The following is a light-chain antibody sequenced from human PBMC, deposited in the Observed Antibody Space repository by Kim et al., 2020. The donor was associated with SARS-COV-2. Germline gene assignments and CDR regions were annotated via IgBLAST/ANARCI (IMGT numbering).Light chain of an antibody. Sequence: CTDSRGSMPNNCVKWDPQRPGRPPLTVIDGDNQRRSGVPDRFSGSIGSSSNAASLTIAGLKTEDEADYYCQSYDSSNRWVFVGGTQLTVL. CDR2: GDN. V-gene: IGLV6-57*02. J-gene: IGLJ3*02. CDR3: QSYDSSNRWV. CDR1: RGSMPNNC.